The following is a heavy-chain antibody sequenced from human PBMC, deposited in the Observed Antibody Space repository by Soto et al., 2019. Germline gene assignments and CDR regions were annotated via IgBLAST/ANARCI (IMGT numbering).Heavy chain of an antibody. D-gene: IGHD4-17*01. CDR2: ISGSGGST. V-gene: IGHV3-23*01. CDR3: AKGHADWATVTDFDY. CDR1: GFTFSSYA. Sequence: GSLRLSCAASGFTFSSYAMSWVRQAPGKGLEWVSAISGSGGSTYYADPGKGRFTISRDNSKNTLYLQMNSLRAEDTAVYYCAKGHADWATVTDFDYWGQGTLVTVSS. J-gene: IGHJ4*02.